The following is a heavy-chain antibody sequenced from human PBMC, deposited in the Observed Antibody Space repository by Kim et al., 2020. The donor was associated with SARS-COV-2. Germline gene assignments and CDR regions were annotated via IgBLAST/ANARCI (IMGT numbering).Heavy chain of an antibody. J-gene: IGHJ6*01. V-gene: IGHV1-69*04. CDR1: GGTFSSYA. CDR3: ARGVCSGWDDYYYYGMEV. D-gene: IGHD6-19*01. CDR2: IIPILGIA. Sequence: SVKVSCKASGGTFSSYAISWVRQSPGQGLEWMGRIIPILGIANYAQKFQGRVTITADKSTSTAYMELSSLRSEDTAVYYCARGVCSGWDDYYYYGMEVW.